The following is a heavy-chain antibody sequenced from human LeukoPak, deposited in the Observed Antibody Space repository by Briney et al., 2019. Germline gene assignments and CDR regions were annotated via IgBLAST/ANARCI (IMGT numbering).Heavy chain of an antibody. J-gene: IGHJ2*01. D-gene: IGHD2-15*01. CDR3: ATKYCSGGSCYHYWYFDL. V-gene: IGHV3-48*03. CDR2: ISSSGSPI. Sequence: PGGSLRLSCAASGLTFSSYEMNWVRQAPGKGPEWVSYISSSGSPIYYADSVKGRFTISRDNAKNSLYLQMNSLRAEDTAVYYCATKYCSGGSCYHYWYFDLWGRGTLVTVSS. CDR1: GLTFSSYE.